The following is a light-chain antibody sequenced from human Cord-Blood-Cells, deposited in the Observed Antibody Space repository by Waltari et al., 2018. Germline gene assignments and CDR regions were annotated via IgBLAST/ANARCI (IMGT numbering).Light chain of an antibody. Sequence: QSALTQPPSASGSPGPSVTISCTGTSSDVGGYNYVSWYQQHPGKAPKLMIYEVSKRPSGLPDCFSGPKSGNTASLTVSGLQAEDEADYDCSADAGSNNLVFGGGTKLTVL. CDR2: EVS. CDR1: SSDVGGYNY. CDR3: SADAGSNNLV. V-gene: IGLV2-8*01. J-gene: IGLJ3*02.